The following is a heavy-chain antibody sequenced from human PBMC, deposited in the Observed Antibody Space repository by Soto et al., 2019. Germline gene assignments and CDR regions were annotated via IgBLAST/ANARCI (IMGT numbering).Heavy chain of an antibody. CDR3: ARAYDCVCDF. D-gene: IGHD3-3*01. J-gene: IGHJ4*02. CDR1: GYTFTDSH. CDR2: INPDTGDR. V-gene: IGHV1-2*02. Sequence: GASVKVSCNASGYTFTDSHIHWVRQAPGRGLEWMGWINPDTGDRNYAQRFQGRLTLTRDTSITTAYMALNRLTSDDTAVYFCARAYDCVCDFWGPGTLVTVSS.